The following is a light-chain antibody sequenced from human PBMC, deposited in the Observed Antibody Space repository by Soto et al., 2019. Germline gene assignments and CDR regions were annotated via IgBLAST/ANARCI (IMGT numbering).Light chain of an antibody. CDR2: GAS. J-gene: IGKJ4*01. V-gene: IGKV3-15*01. Sequence: EIVMTQSPATLSVSPGERATLSCRASQSVSSNLAWYQQEPGQAPRLLIYGASTRATGIPARFSGSGSGAEFTLTISSLQSEDFAVYYCQQYKNWPTFGGGTRVEIK. CDR1: QSVSSN. CDR3: QQYKNWPT.